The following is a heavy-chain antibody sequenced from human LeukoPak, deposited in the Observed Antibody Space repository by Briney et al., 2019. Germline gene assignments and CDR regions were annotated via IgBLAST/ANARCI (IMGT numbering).Heavy chain of an antibody. CDR2: IYYSGST. CDR1: GGSISSYY. CDR3: ARVGTFHYYGMDV. V-gene: IGHV4-59*08. J-gene: IGHJ6*02. D-gene: IGHD2-21*02. Sequence: PSETLSLTCTVSGGSISSYYWSWIRQPPGKGLEWIGYIYYSGSTNYNPSLKSRVTISVDTSKNQFSLKLSSVTAADTAVYYCARVGTFHYYGMDVWGQGTTVTVSS.